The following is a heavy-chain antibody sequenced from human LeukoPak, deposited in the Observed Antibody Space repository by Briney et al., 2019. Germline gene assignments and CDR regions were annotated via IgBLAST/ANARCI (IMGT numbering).Heavy chain of an antibody. J-gene: IGHJ4*02. CDR3: ARDGQQSSPYAYDY. CDR2: IWSDGNNK. Sequence: QTGRSLRPSCAASGFSFWHHAMHWVRQAPGRGLEWLSQIWSDGNNKYYADTVRGRFTISRDTSKNTLYLEMNSLRAEDTAIYYCARDGQQSSPYAYDYWGQGTLVTVSS. CDR1: GFSFWHHA. V-gene: IGHV3-33*01. D-gene: IGHD2-2*01.